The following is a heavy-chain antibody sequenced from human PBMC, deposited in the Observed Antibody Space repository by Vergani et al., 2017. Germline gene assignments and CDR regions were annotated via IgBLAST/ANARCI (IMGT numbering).Heavy chain of an antibody. CDR1: GGSISSGSYY. CDR2: IYTSGST. CDR3: ARARGSYYPRHAFDI. V-gene: IGHV4-61*02. Sequence: QVQLQESGPGLVKPSQTLSLTCTVSGGSISSGSYYWSWIRQPAGKGLEWIGRIYTSGSTNYNPSLKSRVTISVDTSKNQFSLKRSSVTAADTAVYYCARARGSYYPRHAFDIWGQGTMVTVSS. D-gene: IGHD1-26*01. J-gene: IGHJ3*02.